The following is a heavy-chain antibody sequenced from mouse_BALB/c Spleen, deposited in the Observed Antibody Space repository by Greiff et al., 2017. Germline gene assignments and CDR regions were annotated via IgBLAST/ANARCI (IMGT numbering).Heavy chain of an antibody. J-gene: IGHJ1*01. CDR3: ARRYTDNYFDD. V-gene: IGHV1S81*02. D-gene: IGHD3-3*01. CDR1: GYTFTSYW. Sequence: VQLQQPGAELVKPGASVKLSCKASGYTFTSYWMHWVKQRPGQGLEWIGEINPSNGRTNYNEKFKGKATLTVDKSSSTAYMQLSSLTSEDSAVYYCARRYTDNYFDDWGAGTTVTVSS. CDR2: INPSNGRT.